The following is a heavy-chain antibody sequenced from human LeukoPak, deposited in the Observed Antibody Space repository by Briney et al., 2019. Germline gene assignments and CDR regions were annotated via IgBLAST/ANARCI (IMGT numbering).Heavy chain of an antibody. V-gene: IGHV3-7*01. J-gene: IGHJ4*02. CDR2: IHPDGGSAK. CDR1: GLALRNHW. Sequence: GGSLRLSCVASGLALRNHWMGWVRQAPGKGLEWVANIHPDGGSAKNYVDSVKGRFTISRDNAKNSLFLQMNSLRPEDTAVYYCARDSGRLNYWGQGTLVTVSS. D-gene: IGHD6-19*01. CDR3: ARDSGRLNY.